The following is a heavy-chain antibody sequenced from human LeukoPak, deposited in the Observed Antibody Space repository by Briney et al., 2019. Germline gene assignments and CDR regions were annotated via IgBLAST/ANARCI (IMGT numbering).Heavy chain of an antibody. CDR1: GYTFTGYY. CDR3: ARVFLGYSSSYMDV. V-gene: IGHV1-2*02. CDR2: INPNSGGT. Sequence: ASVKVSCKASGYTFTGYYMHWVRQAPGQGLKWMGWINPNSGGTNYAPKFQGRVTMTRDTSISTAYMELSSLRSEDTAAYYCARVFLGYSSSYMDVWGKGTTVTVSS. D-gene: IGHD6-13*01. J-gene: IGHJ6*03.